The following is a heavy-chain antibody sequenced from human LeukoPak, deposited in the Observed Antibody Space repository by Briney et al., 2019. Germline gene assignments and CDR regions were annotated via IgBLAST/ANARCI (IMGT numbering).Heavy chain of an antibody. D-gene: IGHD6-6*01. CDR1: GFTFSSYG. CDR3: AKDEYSSSSEGSLHTNWFDP. Sequence: GGSLRLSCAASGFTFSSYGMHWVRQAPGKGLEWVAFIRYDGSNKYYADSVKGRFTISRDNSKDTLYLQMNSLRAEDTAVYYCAKDEYSSSSEGSLHTNWFDPWGQGTLVTVSS. V-gene: IGHV3-30*02. J-gene: IGHJ5*02. CDR2: IRYDGSNK.